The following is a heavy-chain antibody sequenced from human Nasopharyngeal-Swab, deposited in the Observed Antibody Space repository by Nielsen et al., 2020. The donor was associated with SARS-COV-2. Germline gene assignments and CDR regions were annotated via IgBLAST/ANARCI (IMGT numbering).Heavy chain of an antibody. Sequence: GESLKISCAASGFTFDDYAIHWVRQAPGKGLEGVSLLSGDGGSTYYAASVTGRFTISRDNSKHSLYLQMNSLRTEDTALYYCAKVNPAKLSGAFDIWGQGTMFTVSS. J-gene: IGHJ3*02. CDR2: LSGDGGST. CDR3: AKVNPAKLSGAFDI. V-gene: IGHV3-43*02. CDR1: GFTFDDYA. D-gene: IGHD3-10*01.